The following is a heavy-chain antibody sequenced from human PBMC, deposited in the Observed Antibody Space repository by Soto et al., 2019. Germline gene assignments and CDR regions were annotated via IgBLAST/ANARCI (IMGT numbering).Heavy chain of an antibody. J-gene: IGHJ3*02. D-gene: IGHD3-22*01. CDR1: GGTFSSYA. CDR3: ASNSNTYYYDSTNPHDAFDI. V-gene: IGHV1-69*13. CDR2: IIPIFGTA. Sequence: SVKVSCKASGGTFSSYAISWVRQAPGQGLEWMGGIIPIFGTANYAQKFQGRVTITADESTSTAYMELSSLRSEDTAVYYCASNSNTYYYDSTNPHDAFDIWGQGTMVTVS.